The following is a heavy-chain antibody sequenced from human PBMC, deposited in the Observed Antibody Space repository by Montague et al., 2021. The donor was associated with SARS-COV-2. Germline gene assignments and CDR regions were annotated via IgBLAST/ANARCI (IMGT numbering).Heavy chain of an antibody. Sequence: SETLSLTCTVSGASISSSENPWGWIRQSPGKGLEWFGSIFYSGTTYFNPSLRSRIAISVDTSKNQFSLKVTSVTAADTAVYYCARHVTFGGVVVALDYWGQGHLVSVSS. CDR2: IFYSGTT. V-gene: IGHV4-39*01. D-gene: IGHD3-16*02. J-gene: IGHJ4*02. CDR3: ARHVTFGGVVVALDY. CDR1: GASISSSENP.